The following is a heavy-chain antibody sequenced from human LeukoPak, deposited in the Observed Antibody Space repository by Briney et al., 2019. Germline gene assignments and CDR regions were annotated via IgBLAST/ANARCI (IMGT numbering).Heavy chain of an antibody. Sequence: PSETLSLTCTVSGVSISSGSYYWTWIRQPAGKGLEWIGRIYYSGSTNYNPSLKSRVTISVDTSKNQFSLKLSSVTAADTAVYYCARSYYDSSGYFHYYYYYYMDVWGKGTTVTISS. CDR3: ARSYYDSSGYFHYYYYYYMDV. V-gene: IGHV4-61*10. J-gene: IGHJ6*03. CDR1: GVSISSGSYY. CDR2: IYYSGST. D-gene: IGHD3-22*01.